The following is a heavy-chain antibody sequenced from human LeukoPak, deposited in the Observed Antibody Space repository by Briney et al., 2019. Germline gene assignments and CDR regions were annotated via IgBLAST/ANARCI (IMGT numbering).Heavy chain of an antibody. CDR3: ARDAAYAFDF. V-gene: IGHV3-30*02. CDR2: IRYDGSNK. CDR1: GFTFSSYG. Sequence: GGSLRLSCAASGFTFSSYGMHWVRQAPGKGLEWVAFIRYDGSNKYYADSVKGRFTISRDNSKNTLYLQMNSLRAEDTAVYYCARDAAYAFDFWGQPTLVTVSS. J-gene: IGHJ3*01.